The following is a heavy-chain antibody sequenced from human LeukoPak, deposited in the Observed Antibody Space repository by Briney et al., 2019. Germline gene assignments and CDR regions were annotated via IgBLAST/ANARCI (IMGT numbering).Heavy chain of an antibody. Sequence: PGGSLRLSCAASGFTFSSYAMSWVRQPPGKGLEWIGEIYHSGSTNYNPSLKSRVTISVDKSKNQFSLKLSSVTAADTAVYYCARGANISGSYSGDYYYMDVWGKGTTVTVSS. CDR1: GFTFSSYAM. CDR3: ARGANISGSYSGDYYYMDV. CDR2: IYHSGST. V-gene: IGHV4-4*02. D-gene: IGHD1-26*01. J-gene: IGHJ6*03.